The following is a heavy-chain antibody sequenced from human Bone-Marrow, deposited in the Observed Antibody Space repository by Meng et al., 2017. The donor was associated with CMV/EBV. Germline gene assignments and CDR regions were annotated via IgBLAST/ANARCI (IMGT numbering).Heavy chain of an antibody. CDR2: IKSKTDGGTT. CDR3: TTIYCSSTSCYGY. V-gene: IGHV3-15*01. CDR1: GFTFSSYW. D-gene: IGHD2-2*01. Sequence: GESLKISCAASGFTFSSYWMSWVRQAPGKGLEWVGRIKSKTDGGTTDYAAPVKGRFTISRDDSKNTLYLQMNSLKTEDTAVYYCTTIYCSSTSCYGYWGQGTLVTVAS. J-gene: IGHJ4*02.